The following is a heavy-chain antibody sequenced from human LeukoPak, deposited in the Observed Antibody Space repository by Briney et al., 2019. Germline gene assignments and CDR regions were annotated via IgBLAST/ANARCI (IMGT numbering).Heavy chain of an antibody. CDR3: ATKRLRGGYV. CDR2: ISYSGTT. J-gene: IGHJ4*02. V-gene: IGHV4-59*08. Sequence: PSETLSLTCSVSGASITGDFWAWIRQPPGKGLEWISYISYSGTTRYNPSLRSRVSISLETSNNQFSLELSSVIAADTAVYYCATKRLRGGYVWGQGFLVTVSS. D-gene: IGHD5-18*01. CDR1: GASITGDF.